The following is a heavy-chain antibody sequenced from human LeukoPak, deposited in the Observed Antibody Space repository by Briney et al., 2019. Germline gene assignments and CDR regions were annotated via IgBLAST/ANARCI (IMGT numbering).Heavy chain of an antibody. J-gene: IGHJ4*02. CDR2: IYYSGST. D-gene: IGHD3-10*01. Sequence: KASETLSLTCTVSGGSISSYYWSWIRQPPGKGLEWIGYIYYSGSTNYNPSLKSRVTISVDTSKNQFSLKLTSVTAADTAVYYCAREGLGETYFEYWGRGILVTVSS. V-gene: IGHV4-59*12. CDR3: AREGLGETYFEY. CDR1: GGSISSYY.